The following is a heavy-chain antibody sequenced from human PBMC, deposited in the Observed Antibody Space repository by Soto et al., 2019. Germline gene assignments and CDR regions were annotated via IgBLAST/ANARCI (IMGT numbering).Heavy chain of an antibody. Sequence: SETLSLTCTVSGGSISTSNYYWGWVRQPPGKGLDWIGNIYYSGTTYYNPSLKSRVTISVDTSKNQFSLKLNSVTAADTAVYYCATFVVPAGRHTDLDFWGPGTLVTVSS. J-gene: IGHJ4*02. CDR3: ATFVVPAGRHTDLDF. D-gene: IGHD2-21*02. CDR1: GGSISTSNYY. V-gene: IGHV4-39*01. CDR2: IYYSGTT.